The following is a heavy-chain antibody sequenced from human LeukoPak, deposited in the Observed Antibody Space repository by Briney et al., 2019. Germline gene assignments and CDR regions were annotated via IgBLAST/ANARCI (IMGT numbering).Heavy chain of an antibody. CDR3: ARSVYNYGPGADY. J-gene: IGHJ4*02. Sequence: GGSLRLSCVASGFTFSSYWINWVRQDPGKGLVWLTRTSPDGRSTTYADSVKGRFTISRDNAKNTLYLQMNSLRAEDTAVYYCARSVYNYGPGADYWGQGTLVTVSS. CDR1: GFTFSSYW. D-gene: IGHD5-18*01. V-gene: IGHV3-74*01. CDR2: TSPDGRST.